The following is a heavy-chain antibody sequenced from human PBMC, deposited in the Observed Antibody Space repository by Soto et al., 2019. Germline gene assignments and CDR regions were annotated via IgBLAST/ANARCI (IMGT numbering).Heavy chain of an antibody. Sequence: PSETLSLTCTVSGGSISSSSYYWGWIRQPPGKGLEWIGSIYYSGSTYYNPSLKSRVTISVDTSKNQFSLKLSSVTAADTAVYYCARPVWGSYIVGPGTDDYWGQGTLVTVSS. CDR3: ARPVWGSYIVGPGTDDY. J-gene: IGHJ4*02. CDR1: GGSISSSSYY. CDR2: IYYSGST. V-gene: IGHV4-39*01. D-gene: IGHD3-16*01.